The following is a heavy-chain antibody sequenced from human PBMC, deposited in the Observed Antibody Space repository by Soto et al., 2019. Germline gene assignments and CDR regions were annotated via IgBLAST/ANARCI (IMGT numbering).Heavy chain of an antibody. D-gene: IGHD6-13*01. CDR2: IYSGGTT. J-gene: IGHJ4*02. V-gene: IGHV3-53*01. Sequence: EVQLVESGGGLIQPGGSLRLSCAASGFTVSSNYMSWVRQAPGKGLEWVSVIYSGGTTYYADSVMGRVTISRDNSKITVYHQMNSLIADDTAVYHCVRGWVHLDYCCQGTLVTVSS. CDR3: VRGWVHLDY. CDR1: GFTVSSNY.